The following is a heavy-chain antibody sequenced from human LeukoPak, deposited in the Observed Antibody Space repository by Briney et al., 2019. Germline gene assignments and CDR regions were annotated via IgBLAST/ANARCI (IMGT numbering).Heavy chain of an antibody. Sequence: GGSLRLSCAASGFTFTVAWMSWVRQAPGKGLEWVARIAARSDGGTTEYAVPVRGRFTISRDDSKNMVYLQMNSLTTGDTAVYFCVTEFYGSFNYWGRGALVTVSS. CDR2: IAARSDGGTT. V-gene: IGHV3-15*04. D-gene: IGHD1-26*01. CDR3: VTEFYGSFNY. J-gene: IGHJ4*02. CDR1: GFTFTVAW.